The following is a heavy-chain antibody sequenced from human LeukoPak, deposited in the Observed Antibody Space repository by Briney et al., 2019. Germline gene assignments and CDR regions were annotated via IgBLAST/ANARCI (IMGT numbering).Heavy chain of an antibody. CDR2: IYYSGST. D-gene: IGHD3-10*01. J-gene: IGHJ4*02. Sequence: SETLSLTCTVSGGSISSSSYYWSWIRQPPGKGLEWIGYIYYSGSTNYNPSLKSRVTISVDTSKNQFSLKLSSVTAADTAVYYCARDLDYSYWGQGTLVTVSS. V-gene: IGHV4-61*01. CDR3: ARDLDYSY. CDR1: GGSISSSSYY.